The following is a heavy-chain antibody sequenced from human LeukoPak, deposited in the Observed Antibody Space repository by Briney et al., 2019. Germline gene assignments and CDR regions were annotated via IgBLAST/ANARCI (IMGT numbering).Heavy chain of an antibody. CDR2: INWNGVST. CDR3: AKDIGTLDFSFFDY. V-gene: IGHV3-20*04. D-gene: IGHD3-3*01. J-gene: IGHJ4*02. CDR1: GFKFDDFG. Sequence: GGSLRLSCAASGFKFDDFGMGWVRQGPGKKLEWVSSINWNGVSTGYADSVKDRFTISRDNAKNLLYVQMNDLRAEDTALYYCAKDIGTLDFSFFDYWGQGTLVTVSS.